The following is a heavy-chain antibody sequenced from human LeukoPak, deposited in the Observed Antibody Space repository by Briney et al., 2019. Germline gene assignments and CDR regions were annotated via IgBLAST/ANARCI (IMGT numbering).Heavy chain of an antibody. J-gene: IGHJ4*02. CDR2: INSDGSST. D-gene: IGHD1-7*01. Sequence: LAGGSLRLSCAASGFTFSSHWMHWVRQAPRKGLVWVSRINSDGSSTTYADSVKGRFTVSRDNSKNTLYLQMNSLRAEDTAVYYCAKGYQKRNWNYLIDYWGQGTLVTVSS. CDR3: AKGYQKRNWNYLIDY. V-gene: IGHV3-74*01. CDR1: GFTFSSHW.